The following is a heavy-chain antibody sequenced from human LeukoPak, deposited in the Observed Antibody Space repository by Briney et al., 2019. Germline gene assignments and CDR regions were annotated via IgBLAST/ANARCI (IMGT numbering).Heavy chain of an antibody. CDR3: ARAGHDSSGYYYKYYFDY. V-gene: IGHV1-69*05. CDR2: IIPIFGTA. Sequence: SVKVSCKASGGTFSSYAISWVRQAPGQGLEWMGGIIPIFGTANYAQKFQGRVTITTDESTSTAYMELSSLRSEDTAVYYCARAGHDSSGYYYKYYFDYWGQGTLVTVSS. D-gene: IGHD3-22*01. CDR1: GGTFSSYA. J-gene: IGHJ4*02.